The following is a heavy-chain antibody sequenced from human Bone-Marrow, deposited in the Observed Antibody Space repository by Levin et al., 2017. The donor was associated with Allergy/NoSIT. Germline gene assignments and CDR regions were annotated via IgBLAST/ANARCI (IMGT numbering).Heavy chain of an antibody. Sequence: GSLRLSCTVSGGSISSSSYYWGWIRQPPGKGLEWIGSIYYSGSTYYNPSLKSRVTISVDTSKNQFSLKLSSVTAADTAVYYCARLLAAAGGHNWFDPWGQGTLVTVSS. CDR3: ARLLAAAGGHNWFDP. J-gene: IGHJ5*02. CDR1: GGSISSSSYY. CDR2: IYYSGST. D-gene: IGHD6-13*01. V-gene: IGHV4-39*07.